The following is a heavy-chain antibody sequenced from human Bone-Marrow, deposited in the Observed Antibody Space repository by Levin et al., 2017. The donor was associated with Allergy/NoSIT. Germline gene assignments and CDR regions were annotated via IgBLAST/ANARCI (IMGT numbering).Heavy chain of an antibody. Sequence: GESLKISCAASGFSFSASAMHWVRQASGKGLEWVGRIRSRPNNYATAYSASVKGRFTISRDDSKNTAYLQMNSLKTEDTAIYYCTRFFGDAVPFDIWGQGTMVTVS. J-gene: IGHJ3*02. V-gene: IGHV3-73*01. CDR3: TRFFGDAVPFDI. CDR1: GFSFSASA. D-gene: IGHD3-10*01. CDR2: IRSRPNNYAT.